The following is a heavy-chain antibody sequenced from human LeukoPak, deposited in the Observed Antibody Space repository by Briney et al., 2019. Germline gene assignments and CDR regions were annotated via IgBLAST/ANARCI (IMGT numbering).Heavy chain of an antibody. Sequence: SETLSLTCTVSGGSISSYYWSWIRQPPGKGLEWSGYIYYSGSTNYNPSLKSRVTISVDTSKNQFSLKLSSVTAADTAVYYCARDASGDSSGYDAFDIWGQGTMVTVSS. V-gene: IGHV4-59*01. CDR1: GGSISSYY. CDR3: ARDASGDSSGYDAFDI. CDR2: IYYSGST. D-gene: IGHD3-22*01. J-gene: IGHJ3*02.